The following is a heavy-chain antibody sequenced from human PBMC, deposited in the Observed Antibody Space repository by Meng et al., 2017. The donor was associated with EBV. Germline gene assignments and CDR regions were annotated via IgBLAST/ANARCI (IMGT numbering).Heavy chain of an antibody. Sequence: VQSVQSGAEVKKPGSSVKASCKTSGGTFRSDAISWVRQAPGQGLEWMGGLIPMSDAPHYAQKFQGRVTITADESTSTHYMDLSGLRSEDTAVYYCASESGRGFTPDYWGQGTLVTVSS. D-gene: IGHD3-10*01. CDR3: ASESGRGFTPDY. J-gene: IGHJ4*02. CDR1: GGTFRSDA. V-gene: IGHV1-69*01. CDR2: LIPMSDAP.